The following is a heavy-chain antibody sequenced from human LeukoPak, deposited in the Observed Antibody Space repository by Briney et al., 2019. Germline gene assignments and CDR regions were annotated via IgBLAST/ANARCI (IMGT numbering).Heavy chain of an antibody. CDR1: GFTFSSYA. D-gene: IGHD6-13*01. Sequence: PGGSLRLSCAASGFTFSSYAMSWVRQAPGRGLGWGSAISGSGGRTYYADSVKGRRTSSRDNSKTTLYLKMNSLRAEDTAVYYCAKDFRLAAAPRDYWGQGTLVTVSS. CDR2: ISGSGGRT. V-gene: IGHV3-23*01. CDR3: AKDFRLAAAPRDY. J-gene: IGHJ4*02.